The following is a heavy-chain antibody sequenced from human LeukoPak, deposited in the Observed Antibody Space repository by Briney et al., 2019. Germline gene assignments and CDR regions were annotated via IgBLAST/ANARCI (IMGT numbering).Heavy chain of an antibody. CDR2: MNPNSGNT. Sequence: ASVKVSCTASGYTFTSYDINWVRQAAGQGLEWMGWMNPNSGNTGYAQKFQGRVTMTRNTSISTAYMELSSLRSEDTAVYYCARLRGCSSTSCYGWFDPWGQGTLVTVSS. D-gene: IGHD2-2*01. CDR3: ARLRGCSSTSCYGWFDP. CDR1: GYTFTSYD. V-gene: IGHV1-8*01. J-gene: IGHJ5*02.